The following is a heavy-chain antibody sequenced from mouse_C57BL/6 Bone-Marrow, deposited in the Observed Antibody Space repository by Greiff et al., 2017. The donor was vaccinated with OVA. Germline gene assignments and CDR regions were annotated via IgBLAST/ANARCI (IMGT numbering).Heavy chain of an antibody. D-gene: IGHD2-1*01. CDR2: IYPGGGYT. J-gene: IGHJ2*01. CDR3: ASIYSDYLDY. Sequence: QVQLKQSGAELVRPGTSVKMSCKASGYTFTNYWIGWAKQRPGHGLEWIGDIYPGGGYTNYNEKLKGKATLTADTSSSTAYMQFSIPSSEYSAIYYCASIYSDYLDYWGQGTTLTVSS. V-gene: IGHV1-63*01. CDR1: GYTFTNYW.